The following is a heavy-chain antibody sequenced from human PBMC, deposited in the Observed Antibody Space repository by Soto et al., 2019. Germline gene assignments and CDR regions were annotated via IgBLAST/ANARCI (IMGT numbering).Heavy chain of an antibody. CDR3: ARRTNDVLRFLEWLTNWFDP. J-gene: IGHJ5*02. D-gene: IGHD3-3*01. CDR2: IYYSGST. Sequence: SETLSLTCAVSGGSISSYYWSWIRQPPGKGLEWIGYIYYSGSTNYNPSLKSRVTISVDTSKNQFSLKLSSVTAADTAVYYCARRTNDVLRFLEWLTNWFDPWGQGTLVTGS. CDR1: GGSISSYY. V-gene: IGHV4-59*01.